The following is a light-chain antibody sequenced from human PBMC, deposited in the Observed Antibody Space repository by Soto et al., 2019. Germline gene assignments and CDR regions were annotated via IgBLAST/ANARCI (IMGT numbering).Light chain of an antibody. V-gene: IGLV1-36*01. Sequence: QSVLTQPPSVAEAPRQRVTISCSGSSFNIGDNAVNWDQQFPGKAPKLLIYYDDLLPSGVSDRFSGSKSGTSASLVISGLQSDDEADYYCSAWDDTLNGFVFGTGTKLTV. J-gene: IGLJ1*01. CDR1: SFNIGDNA. CDR3: SAWDDTLNGFV. CDR2: YDD.